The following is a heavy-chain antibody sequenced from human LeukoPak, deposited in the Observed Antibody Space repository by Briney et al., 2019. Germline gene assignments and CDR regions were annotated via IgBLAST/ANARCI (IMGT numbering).Heavy chain of an antibody. CDR2: INPNSGGT. D-gene: IGHD3-10*01. CDR3: ARDQVGFGELSPFDY. J-gene: IGHJ4*02. Sequence: GASVKVSCKASGYTFTGYYMHWVRQAPGRGLEWMGWINPNSGGTNYAQKFQGRVTMTRDTSISTAYMELSRLRSDDTAVYYCARDQVGFGELSPFDYWGQGTLVTVSS. V-gene: IGHV1-2*02. CDR1: GYTFTGYY.